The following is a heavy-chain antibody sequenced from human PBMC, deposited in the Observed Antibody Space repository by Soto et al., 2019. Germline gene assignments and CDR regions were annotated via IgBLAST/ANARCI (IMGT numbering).Heavy chain of an antibody. V-gene: IGHV3-30-3*01. CDR2: ISYDGSNK. D-gene: IGHD6-13*01. J-gene: IGHJ4*02. CDR1: GFTFSSYA. CDR3: ARDRSPIAAAGTIDY. Sequence: GGSLRLSCAASGFTFSSYAMHWVRQAPGKGLEWVAVISYDGSNKYYADSVKGRFTISRDNSKNTLYLQMNSLRAEDTAVYYCARDRSPIAAAGTIDYWGQGTLVTVSS.